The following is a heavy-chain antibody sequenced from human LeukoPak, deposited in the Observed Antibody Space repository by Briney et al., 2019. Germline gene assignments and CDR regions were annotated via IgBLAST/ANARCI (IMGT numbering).Heavy chain of an antibody. V-gene: IGHV3-7*01. CDR2: IKQDGSEK. CDR1: GFTFSSYW. CDR3: AREQYCSGGSCYPDYYYYYMDV. Sequence: GGSLRLSCAASGFTFSSYWMSWVRQAPGKGLEWVANIKQDGSEKYYVDSVKGRFPISRDNAKNSLYLQMNSLRSEDTAVYYCAREQYCSGGSCYPDYYYYYMDVWGKGTTVTVSS. J-gene: IGHJ6*03. D-gene: IGHD2-15*01.